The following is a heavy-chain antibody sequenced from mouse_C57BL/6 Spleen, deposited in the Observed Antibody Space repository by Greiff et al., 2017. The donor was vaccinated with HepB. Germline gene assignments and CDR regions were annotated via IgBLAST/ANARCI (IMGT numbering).Heavy chain of an antibody. CDR2: IDPETGGT. CDR3: TKVYYGSSLYYFDY. Sequence: QVQLKESGAELVRPGASVTLSCKASGYTFTDYEMHWVKQTPVHGLEWIGAIDPETGGTAYNQKFKGKAILTADKSSSTAYMELRSLTSEDSAVYYCTKVYYGSSLYYFDYWGQGTTLTVSS. CDR1: GYTFTDYE. D-gene: IGHD1-1*01. V-gene: IGHV1-15*01. J-gene: IGHJ2*01.